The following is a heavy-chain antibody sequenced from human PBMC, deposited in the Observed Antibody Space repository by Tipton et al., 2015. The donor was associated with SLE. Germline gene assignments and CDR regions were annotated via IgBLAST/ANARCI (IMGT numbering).Heavy chain of an antibody. CDR1: RGSISSYY. Sequence: TLSLTCTVSRGSISSYYWSWIRQPPGQGLEWIANIHHSGRTYYNPSLKSRVTISMDTSKNQFSLKLSSVTAADTAFYYCARRWDTSTWDYWGQGILVTVSS. CDR2: IHHSGRT. V-gene: IGHV4-59*04. J-gene: IGHJ4*02. D-gene: IGHD6-13*01. CDR3: ARRWDTSTWDY.